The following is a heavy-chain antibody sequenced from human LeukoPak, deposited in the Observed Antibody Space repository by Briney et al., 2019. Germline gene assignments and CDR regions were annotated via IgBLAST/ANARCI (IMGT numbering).Heavy chain of an antibody. V-gene: IGHV3-66*01. CDR2: IYSGGST. Sequence: GGSLRLSCAASEFSVGSNYMTWVRQAPGKGLEWVSVIYSGGSTYYADSVKGRFTISRDNSKNTLYLQMNSLRAEDTAVYYCASPYNSRWYELCYWGQGTLVTVSS. J-gene: IGHJ4*02. CDR1: EFSVGSNY. CDR3: ASPYNSRWYELCY. D-gene: IGHD6-13*01.